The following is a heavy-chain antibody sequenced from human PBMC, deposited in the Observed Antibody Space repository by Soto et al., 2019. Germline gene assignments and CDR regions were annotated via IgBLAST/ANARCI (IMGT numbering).Heavy chain of an antibody. D-gene: IGHD2-21*02. J-gene: IGHJ6*02. CDR1: GFTFSSYS. CDR2: IGTRSDI. Sequence: GGSLRLSCAASGFTFSSYSMHWVRQAPGKGLEWVSSIGTRSDIYYADSVKGRFTISRDNAKNPLSLQMNSMTAEDTAVYYCAREETAWPLAYGLDVWGQGTTVTVSS. V-gene: IGHV3-21*01. CDR3: AREETAWPLAYGLDV.